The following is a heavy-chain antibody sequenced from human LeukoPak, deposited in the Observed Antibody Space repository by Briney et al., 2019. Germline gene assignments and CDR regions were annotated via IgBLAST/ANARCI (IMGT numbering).Heavy chain of an antibody. CDR2: IKQDGSET. CDR1: GFTFSNYW. D-gene: IGHD1-26*01. J-gene: IGHJ4*02. CDR3: ANALGAHYFDY. V-gene: IGHV3-7*05. Sequence: GGSLRLSCAASGFTFSNYWMIWVRQAPGKGLEWVANIKQDGSETYYVDSVRGRFSISRDDARNSVYLQMNSLRAEDTAVYYCANALGAHYFDYWGQGTLVTVSS.